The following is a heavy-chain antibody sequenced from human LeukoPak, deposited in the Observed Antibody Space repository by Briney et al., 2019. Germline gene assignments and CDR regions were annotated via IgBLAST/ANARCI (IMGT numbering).Heavy chain of an antibody. CDR3: ARDPSNTSGRYIYFDS. Sequence: AASVKVSCKASGYTFTRHYIQWVRQAPGQGLEWMGIINPSGGSTSYAQKFQGRVTLTRDTSTSTVYMELRSLRSDDTAVYYCARDPSNTSGRYIYFDSWSQGTLVTVSS. CDR2: INPSGGST. D-gene: IGHD6-19*01. V-gene: IGHV1-46*01. J-gene: IGHJ4*02. CDR1: GYTFTRHY.